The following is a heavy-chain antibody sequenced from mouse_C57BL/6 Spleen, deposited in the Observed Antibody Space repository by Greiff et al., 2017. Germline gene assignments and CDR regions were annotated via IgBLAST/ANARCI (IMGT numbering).Heavy chain of an antibody. J-gene: IGHJ1*03. CDR3: ARGGYYGSSSWYFDV. V-gene: IGHV14-2*01. Sequence: VQLKESGAELVKPGASVKLSCTASGFNIQDYYMHWVKQRTEQGLEWIGRIDPEDGETKYAPKFQGKATITADTSSNTAYLQLSSLTSEDTAVYYGARGGYYGSSSWYFDVWGTGTTVTVSS. D-gene: IGHD1-1*01. CDR1: GFNIQDYY. CDR2: IDPEDGET.